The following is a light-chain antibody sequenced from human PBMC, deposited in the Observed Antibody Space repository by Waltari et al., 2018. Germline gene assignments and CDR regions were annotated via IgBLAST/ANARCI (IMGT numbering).Light chain of an antibody. V-gene: IGKV3-20*01. CDR3: QQYGSSLVT. J-gene: IGKJ4*01. CDR1: QSVSSSY. CDR2: CAS. Sequence: EIVLTQSPGTLSLSPGERATLSCRASQSVSSSYLAWYQQKPGQAPRLLIYCASGRATGIPDRFSGSWSGTDFTLTISRLEPEDFAVYYCQQYGSSLVTFGGGTKVEIK.